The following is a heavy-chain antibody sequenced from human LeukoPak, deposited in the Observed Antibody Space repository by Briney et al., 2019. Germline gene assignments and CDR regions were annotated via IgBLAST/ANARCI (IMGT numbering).Heavy chain of an antibody. CDR3: TKELHVAVAVADYYYFYMDV. CDR2: INGGGNTT. Sequence: GGSLRLSCAASGFAFSRFAMGWVRQSPGKGLEWLSTINGGGNTTFYSDSVKGRFTISRDNSKNTLYLHMDSLRPDDTAMYYCTKELHVAVAVADYYYFYMDVWGRGTAVTVSS. V-gene: IGHV3-23*01. CDR1: GFAFSRFA. D-gene: IGHD6-19*01. J-gene: IGHJ6*03.